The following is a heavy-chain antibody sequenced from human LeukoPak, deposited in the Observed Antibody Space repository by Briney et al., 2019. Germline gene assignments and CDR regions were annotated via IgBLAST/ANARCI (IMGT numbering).Heavy chain of an antibody. Sequence: SETLSLTCTVSGGSISSYYWSWIRQPPGKGLEWMGYIYYSGSTNYNPSLKSRVTISVDTSKNQFSLKLSSVTAADTAVYYCASHMAYSYGGAFDIWGQGTMVTVSS. CDR1: GGSISSYY. D-gene: IGHD5-18*01. CDR2: IYYSGST. CDR3: ASHMAYSYGGAFDI. V-gene: IGHV4-59*08. J-gene: IGHJ3*02.